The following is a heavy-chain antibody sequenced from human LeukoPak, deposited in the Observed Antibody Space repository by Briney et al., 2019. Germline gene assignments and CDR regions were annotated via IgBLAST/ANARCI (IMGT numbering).Heavy chain of an antibody. D-gene: IGHD3-10*01. CDR3: ASWRGSGSYGGYFDY. CDR2: IFSDGST. V-gene: IGHV3-53*01. Sequence: GGSLRLSCAVSGFGVSVYYMTWVRQAPGKGLEWVSVIFSDGSTYYADSVKGRFTISRDNSKNTLYLQMNSLRAEDTAVYYCASWRGSGSYGGYFDYWGQGTLVTVSS. J-gene: IGHJ4*02. CDR1: GFGVSVYY.